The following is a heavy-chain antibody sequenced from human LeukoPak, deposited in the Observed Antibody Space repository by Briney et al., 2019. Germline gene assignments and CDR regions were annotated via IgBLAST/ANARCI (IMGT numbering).Heavy chain of an antibody. D-gene: IGHD5-18*01. CDR1: GFTFSSYG. CDR2: TWYDGSNK. V-gene: IGHV3-33*01. Sequence: GGSLRLSCAASGFTFSSYGMHWVRQAPGKGLEWVAVTWYDGSNKYYADSVKGRFTISRDNSKNTLYLQMNSLRAEDTAVYYCARDGNVDTYYYGMDVWGQGTTVTVSS. CDR3: ARDGNVDTYYYGMDV. J-gene: IGHJ6*02.